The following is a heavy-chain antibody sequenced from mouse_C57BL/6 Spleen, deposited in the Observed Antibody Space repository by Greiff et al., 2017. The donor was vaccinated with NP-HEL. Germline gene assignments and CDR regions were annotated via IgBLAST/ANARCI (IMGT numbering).Heavy chain of an antibody. CDR2: INPNYGTT. V-gene: IGHV1-39*01. J-gene: IGHJ4*01. CDR1: GYSFTDYN. Sequence: EVQLQQSGPELVKPGASVKISCKASGYSFTDYNMNWVKQSNGKSLEWIGVINPNYGTTSYNHKFKGKATLTVDQSSSTAYMRLNSLTSEASAVYYCARSIMPYYYGSSYNYAMDYWGQGTSVTVSS. CDR3: ARSIMPYYYGSSYNYAMDY. D-gene: IGHD1-1*01.